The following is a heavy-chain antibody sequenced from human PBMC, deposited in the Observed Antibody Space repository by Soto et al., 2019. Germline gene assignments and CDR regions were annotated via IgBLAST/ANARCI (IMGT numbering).Heavy chain of an antibody. CDR1: GVPLSSYA. Sequence: PGRALRVSCAAPGVPLSSYAMSWVRLAPGQGLELVSAISGSGNRTFHADSVKGRFTISRDNAKNALYLQMNSLRVEDTAVYYCAKEVTSGSYSHYYYGLDVWGQGTMVTVSS. CDR2: ISGSGNRT. J-gene: IGHJ6*02. CDR3: AKEVTSGSYSHYYYGLDV. D-gene: IGHD1-26*01. V-gene: IGHV3-23*01.